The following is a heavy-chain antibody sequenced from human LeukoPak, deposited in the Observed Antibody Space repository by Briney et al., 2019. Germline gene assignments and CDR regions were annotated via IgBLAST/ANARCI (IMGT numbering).Heavy chain of an antibody. CDR3: ATYCGGGNCYSFAY. D-gene: IGHD2-15*01. J-gene: IGHJ4*02. Sequence: GGSLRLSCEASAFTFSNYWMAWVRQAPGKGLEWVANMNHEGNEKYYDESVKGRFTISRDNARKSLYLYMNSLRADDTAVYYCATYCGGGNCYSFAYWGQGTLVTVSS. CDR1: AFTFSNYW. CDR2: MNHEGNEK. V-gene: IGHV3-7*01.